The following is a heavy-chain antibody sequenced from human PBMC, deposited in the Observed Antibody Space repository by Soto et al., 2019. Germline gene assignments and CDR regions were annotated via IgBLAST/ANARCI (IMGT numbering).Heavy chain of an antibody. V-gene: IGHV3-30*18. Sequence: GGSLRLSCAASGFTFSSYGMHWVRQAPGKGLEWVAVISYDGSNKYYADSVKGRFTISRDNSKNTLYLQMNSLRAEDTAVYYCAKGGYCSGGSCYSGDAFDIWGQGTMVTVSS. D-gene: IGHD2-15*01. CDR1: GFTFSSYG. CDR3: AKGGYCSGGSCYSGDAFDI. CDR2: ISYDGSNK. J-gene: IGHJ3*02.